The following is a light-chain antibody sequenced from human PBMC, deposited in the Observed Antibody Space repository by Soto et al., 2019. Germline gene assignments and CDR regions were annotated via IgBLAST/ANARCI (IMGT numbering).Light chain of an antibody. CDR1: SSDVGSYNR. Sequence: QSVLTQPPSVSGSPGQSVAISCTGTSSDVGSYNRVSWYQQPPGAAPKLMIYEVSNRPSGVPDRFSGSKSGNTASLTISGLKADEEADYYCNSYTGSSTYVFGTGTKLTVL. CDR3: NSYTGSSTYV. J-gene: IGLJ1*01. CDR2: EVS. V-gene: IGLV2-18*02.